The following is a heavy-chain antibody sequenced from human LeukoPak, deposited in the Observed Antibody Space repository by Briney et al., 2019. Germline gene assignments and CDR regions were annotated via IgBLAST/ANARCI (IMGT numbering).Heavy chain of an antibody. CDR3: ARDQAGRHSDY. V-gene: IGHV3-48*03. Sequence: GGSLRLSCAASGFTFSSYEMNWVRQAPGKGLEWVSYISSSGSTIYYAGSVKGRFTISRDNAKNSLYLQMNSLRAEDSAVYYCARDQAGRHSDYWGQGTLVTVSS. CDR2: ISSSGSTI. J-gene: IGHJ4*02. D-gene: IGHD6-13*01. CDR1: GFTFSSYE.